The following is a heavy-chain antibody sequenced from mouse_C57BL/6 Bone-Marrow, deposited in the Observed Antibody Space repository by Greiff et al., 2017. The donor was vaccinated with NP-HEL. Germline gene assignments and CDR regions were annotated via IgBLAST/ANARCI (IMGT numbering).Heavy chain of an antibody. D-gene: IGHD1-1*01. CDR2: IDPANGNT. CDR1: GFNIKNTY. Sequence: EVKLVESVAELVRPGASVKLSCTASGFNIKNTYMHWVKQRPEQGLEWIGRIDPANGNTKYAPKFQGKATITADTSSNTAYLQLSSLTSEDTAIYYCARGTTVVAPYYFDYWGQGTTLTVSS. CDR3: ARGTTVVAPYYFDY. J-gene: IGHJ2*01. V-gene: IGHV14-3*01.